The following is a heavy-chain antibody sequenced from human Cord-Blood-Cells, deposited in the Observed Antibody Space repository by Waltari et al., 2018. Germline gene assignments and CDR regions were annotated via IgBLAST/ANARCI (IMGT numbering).Heavy chain of an antibody. V-gene: IGHV3-30-3*01. CDR2: ISYDGSNK. J-gene: IGHJ4*02. D-gene: IGHD3-10*01. Sequence: QVQLVESGGGVVQPGRSLRLSCAASGFPFRRYAIPCVRTAPGKGLEWVAVISYDGSNKYYADSVKGRFTISRDNSKNTLYLQMNSLRAEDTAVYYCARDRSLYGSGMGGDYWGQGTLVTVSS. CDR3: ARDRSLYGSGMGGDY. CDR1: GFPFRRYA.